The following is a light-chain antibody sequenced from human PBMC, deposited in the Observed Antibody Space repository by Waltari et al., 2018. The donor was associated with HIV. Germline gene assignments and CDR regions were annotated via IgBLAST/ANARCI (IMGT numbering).Light chain of an antibody. J-gene: IGLJ1*01. CDR2: GKN. CDR1: SLRSYY. V-gene: IGLV3-19*01. CDR3: NSRDSSGNHYV. Sequence: SSELTQDPAVSVALGQTVRITCQGDSLRSYYASWYQQKPGQAPILVIYGKNNRPSWIPDRFSGSSSGSTASLTITGAQAEDEADYYCNSRDSSGNHYVFGTGTKVTVL.